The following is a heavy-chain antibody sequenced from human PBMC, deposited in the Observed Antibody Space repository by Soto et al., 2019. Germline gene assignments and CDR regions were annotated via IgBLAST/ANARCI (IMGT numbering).Heavy chain of an antibody. CDR1: GGSVNSGVYY. CDR3: AREGSYRFDY. D-gene: IGHD3-16*02. Sequence: QVQLQESGPGLVKPSETLSLTCTVSGGSVNSGVYYWSWIRQPPGKGLEWIGYISYSGSTNYNPSLKSRVTISLDTSKNQFSLKLSSVTAADTAIYYCAREGSYRFDYWVKGTLVTVSS. V-gene: IGHV4-61*08. J-gene: IGHJ4*02. CDR2: ISYSGST.